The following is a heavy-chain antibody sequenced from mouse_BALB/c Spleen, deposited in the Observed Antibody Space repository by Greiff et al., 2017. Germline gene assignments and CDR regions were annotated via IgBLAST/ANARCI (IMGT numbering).Heavy chain of an antibody. Sequence: EVQLQESGGGLVQPGGSRKLSCAASGFTFSSFGMHWVRQAPEKGLEWVAYISSGSSTIYYADTVKGRFTISRDNPKNTLFLQMTSLRSEDTAMYYCARVYGNYVDYWGQGTTLTVSS. V-gene: IGHV5-17*02. D-gene: IGHD2-1*01. CDR3: ARVYGNYVDY. CDR2: ISSGSSTI. J-gene: IGHJ2*01. CDR1: GFTFSSFG.